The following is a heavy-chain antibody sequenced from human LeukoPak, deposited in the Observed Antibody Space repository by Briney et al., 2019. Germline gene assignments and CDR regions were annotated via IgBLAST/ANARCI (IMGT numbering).Heavy chain of an antibody. V-gene: IGHV3-9*02. D-gene: IGHD3-3*01. J-gene: IGHJ4*02. CDR1: GFTSADYA. Sequence: GRSLRLSCAPSGFTSADYAMHWVRQAPGNGLEWVSGISWYIVIIGHADSVTARFTISRDNAKNSLYLQMNSLRAEDTALYYCAKDGDFWSGYVTPYYFDYWGQGTLVTVSS. CDR2: ISWYIVII. CDR3: AKDGDFWSGYVTPYYFDY.